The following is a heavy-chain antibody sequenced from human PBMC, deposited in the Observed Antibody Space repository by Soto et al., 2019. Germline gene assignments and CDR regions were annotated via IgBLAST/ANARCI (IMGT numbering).Heavy chain of an antibody. CDR3: AKRRGAGGHFDY. Sequence: GSLRLSCAASGFTFSSYAMGWVRQGPGKGLEWVAVVSIGGSTHYADSVRGRFTISRDNSKNTLSLQMNSLTAEDTAVYFCAKRRGAGGHFDYWGKGALVTVSS. V-gene: IGHV3-23*01. CDR2: VSIGGST. CDR1: GFTFSSYA. D-gene: IGHD2-15*01. J-gene: IGHJ4*02.